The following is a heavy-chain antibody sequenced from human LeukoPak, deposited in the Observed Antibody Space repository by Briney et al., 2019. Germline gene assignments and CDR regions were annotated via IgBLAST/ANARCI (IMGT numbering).Heavy chain of an antibody. CDR1: GFTFSSSA. D-gene: IGHD2-15*01. CDR2: ISGSGGST. Sequence: GGSLRLSCAASGFTFSSSAMSWVRQAPGKGLEWVSAISGSGGSTYYADSVKGRFTISRDNSKNTLYLQMNSLRAEDTAVYYCAKKVSRVVVVAANENWGQGTLVTVSS. CDR3: AKKVSRVVVVAANEN. J-gene: IGHJ4*02. V-gene: IGHV3-23*01.